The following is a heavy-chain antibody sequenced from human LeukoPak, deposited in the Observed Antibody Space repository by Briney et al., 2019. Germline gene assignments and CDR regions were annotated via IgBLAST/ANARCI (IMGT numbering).Heavy chain of an antibody. D-gene: IGHD3-10*02. V-gene: IGHV3-9*01. CDR2: ISWNSGSI. CDR1: GFTCDDYA. J-gene: IGHJ6*04. Sequence: GGSLRLSCAASGFTCDDYAMHWVRQAPGKGLEWVSGISWNSGSIGYADSVKGRFTISRDNAKNSLYLQMNSLRAEDTAVYYCAELGITMIGGVWGKGTTVTISS. CDR3: AELGITMIGGV.